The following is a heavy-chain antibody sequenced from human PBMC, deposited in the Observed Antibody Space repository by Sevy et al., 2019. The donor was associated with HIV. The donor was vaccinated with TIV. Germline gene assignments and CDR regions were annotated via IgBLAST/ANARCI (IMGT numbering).Heavy chain of an antibody. J-gene: IGHJ5*02. V-gene: IGHV3-53*01. CDR2: LYSAGST. CDR3: ARDPPKGSRGSWFDT. CDR1: GLTVSSNY. D-gene: IGHD3-10*01. Sequence: WGSLRLSCAASGLTVSSNYMSWVRQAPGKGLEWVSTLYSAGSTFYAESVKGRFTISRDNSKNTLYLQMNSLRAEDTAVYYCARDPPKGSRGSWFDTWGQGTLVTVSS.